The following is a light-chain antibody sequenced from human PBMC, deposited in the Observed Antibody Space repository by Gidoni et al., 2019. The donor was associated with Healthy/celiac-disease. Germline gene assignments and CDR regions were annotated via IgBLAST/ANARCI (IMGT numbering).Light chain of an antibody. J-gene: IGKJ4*01. CDR1: QSVSSSY. CDR3: QQYGSSPLT. CDR2: GAS. Sequence: DIVLTQSPGTLSLSPGERATLSCRASQSVSSSYLAWYQQKPGQAPRLLIYGASSRATGIPDRFSGSGSGTDFTLTISRLEPEDFAVYYCQQYGSSPLTFGGGTKVVIK. V-gene: IGKV3-20*01.